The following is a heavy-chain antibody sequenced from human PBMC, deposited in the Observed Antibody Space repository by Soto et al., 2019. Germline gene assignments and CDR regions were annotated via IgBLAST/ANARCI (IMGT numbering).Heavy chain of an antibody. J-gene: IGHJ4*02. CDR2: IWYDGSNK. V-gene: IGHV3-33*01. CDR1: GFTFSSYG. D-gene: IGHD6-13*01. CDR3: ARDAPGGSAAAGIDY. Sequence: QVQLVESGGGVVQPGRSLRLSCAASGFTFSSYGMHWVRQAPGKGLEWVAVIWYDGSNKYYADSVKGRFTISRDNSKNTLYLQMNSLRAEDTAVYYCARDAPGGSAAAGIDYWGQGTLVTVSS.